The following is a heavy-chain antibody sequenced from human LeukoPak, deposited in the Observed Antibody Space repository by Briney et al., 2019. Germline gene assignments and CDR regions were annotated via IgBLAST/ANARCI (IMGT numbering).Heavy chain of an antibody. V-gene: IGHV3-33*01. CDR2: IWYDGSKK. D-gene: IGHD2-21*02. CDR1: GFTFINYG. J-gene: IGHJ4*02. CDR3: ARVSPEIVVVTGTGAPDY. Sequence: GGSLRLSCAASGFTFINYGMHWVRQAPGKGLEWGAVIWYDGSKKYYADSVKGRFTISRDNSKNTVYLQINSLRAEDTAVYYCARVSPEIVVVTGTGAPDYWGQGTLVTVSS.